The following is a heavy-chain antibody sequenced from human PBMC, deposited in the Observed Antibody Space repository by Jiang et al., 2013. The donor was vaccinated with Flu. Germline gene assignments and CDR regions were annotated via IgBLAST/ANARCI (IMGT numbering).Heavy chain of an antibody. CDR1: GFTFSSYA. CDR2: ISYDGSNK. D-gene: IGHD2-15*01. V-gene: IGHV3-30-3*01. CDR3: ARDQRYCSGGSCYRDYYYGMDV. J-gene: IGHJ6*02. Sequence: AASGFTFSSYAMHWVRQAPGKGLEWVAVISYDGSNKYYADSVKGRFTISRDNSKNTLYLQMNSLRAEDTAVYYCARDQRYCSGGSCYRDYYYGMDVWGQGTTVTVSS.